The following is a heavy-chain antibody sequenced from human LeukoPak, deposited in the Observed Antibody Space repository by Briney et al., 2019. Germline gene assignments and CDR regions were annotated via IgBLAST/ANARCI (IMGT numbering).Heavy chain of an antibody. CDR3: ARGRGARDY. CDR1: GGSFNGYY. Sequence: SETLSLTCAVYGGSFNGYYWSWIRQPPGKGLEWIGEINHSGSTNYNPSLKSRVTISVDTSKNQFSLKLSSVTAADTAVYYCARGRGARDYWGQGTLVTVSS. V-gene: IGHV4-34*01. CDR2: INHSGST. D-gene: IGHD1-26*01. J-gene: IGHJ4*02.